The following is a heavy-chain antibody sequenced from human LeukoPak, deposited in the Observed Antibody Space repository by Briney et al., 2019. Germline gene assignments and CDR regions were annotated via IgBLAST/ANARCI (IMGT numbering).Heavy chain of an antibody. V-gene: IGHV4-4*07. CDR3: DRDNYDNTNWFDP. Sequence: SETLSLPCTVCGGSISSYYWSWIRQPAGKGLEWIGRIYTGGTTNYNPSLKSRVTMSVDTSKNQFSLSLSSVTAADTAVYYCDRDNYDNTNWFDPWGQGTLVAVSP. J-gene: IGHJ5*02. CDR2: IYTGGTT. D-gene: IGHD3-22*01. CDR1: GGSISSYY.